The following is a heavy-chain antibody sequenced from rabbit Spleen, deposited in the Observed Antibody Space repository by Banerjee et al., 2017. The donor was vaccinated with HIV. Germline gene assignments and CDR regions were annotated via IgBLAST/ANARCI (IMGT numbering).Heavy chain of an antibody. CDR1: GFTLSSYY. Sequence: HLKESGGGLVQPGGSLKLSCTASGFTLSSYYMNWVRQAPGKGLEWIGYIDPVFGITYYANWVSGRFSISRENAQNTVFLQMTSLTAADTATYFCARDGAGGTYFDLWGQGTLVTVS. J-gene: IGHJ4*01. D-gene: IGHD8-1*01. CDR2: IDPVFGIT. V-gene: IGHV1S7*01. CDR3: ARDGAGGTYFDL.